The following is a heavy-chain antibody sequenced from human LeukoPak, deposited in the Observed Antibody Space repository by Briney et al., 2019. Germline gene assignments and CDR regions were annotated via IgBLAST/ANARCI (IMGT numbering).Heavy chain of an antibody. CDR3: AIVPAALMVFQH. Sequence: GGSLRLSCAASGFTFSSAWMSWVRQAPGKGLEWVGRIKTKSEGESTDYAAPLKGRFTISRDDSKTTLYLQMNSLKTEDTAVYYCAIVPAALMVFQHWGQGTLVTVSS. J-gene: IGHJ1*01. D-gene: IGHD2-2*01. CDR2: IKTKSEGEST. V-gene: IGHV3-15*01. CDR1: GFTFSSAW.